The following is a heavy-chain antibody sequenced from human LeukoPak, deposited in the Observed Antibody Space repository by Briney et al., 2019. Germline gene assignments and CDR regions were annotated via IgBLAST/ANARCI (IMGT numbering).Heavy chain of an antibody. CDR3: ARDDRDGQGFDY. V-gene: IGHV4-30-2*01. CDR1: GGSISSGGYS. Sequence: SETLSLTCAVSGGSISSGGYSWSWIRQPPGKGLEWIGYIYHSGSTYYNPSLKSRVTISVDKSKNQFSLKLSSVTAADTAVYYCARDDRDGQGFDYWGQGTLVTVSS. J-gene: IGHJ4*02. CDR2: IYHSGST. D-gene: IGHD3-22*01.